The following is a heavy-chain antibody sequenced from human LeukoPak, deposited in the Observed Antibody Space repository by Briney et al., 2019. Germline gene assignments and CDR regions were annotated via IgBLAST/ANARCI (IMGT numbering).Heavy chain of an antibody. CDR2: IKSKTDGGTT. J-gene: IGHJ3*02. Sequence: GGSLRLSCAASGFTFSSYSMNWVRQAPGKGLEWVGRIKSKTDGGTTDYAAPVKGRFTISRDDSKNTLYLQMNSLKTEDTAVYYCTTGGLVGATLDDAFDIWGQGTMVTVSS. D-gene: IGHD1-26*01. V-gene: IGHV3-15*01. CDR1: GFTFSSYS. CDR3: TTGGLVGATLDDAFDI.